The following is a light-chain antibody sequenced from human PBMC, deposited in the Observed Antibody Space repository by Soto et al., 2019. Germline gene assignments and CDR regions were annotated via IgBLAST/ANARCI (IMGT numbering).Light chain of an antibody. CDR3: CPYTSYHPRFSV. CDR2: DVG. J-gene: IGLJ1*01. CDR1: RSDVGNYNF. Sequence: QSALTQPASVSGSPGQSITISCTGTRSDVGNYNFVSWYQHHPGKAPKLIIYDVGSRPSGVSNRFSGSKSGTTASLAIYGLQAEDEAAYYCCPYTSYHPRFSVFGTGNQRTVL. V-gene: IGLV2-14*03.